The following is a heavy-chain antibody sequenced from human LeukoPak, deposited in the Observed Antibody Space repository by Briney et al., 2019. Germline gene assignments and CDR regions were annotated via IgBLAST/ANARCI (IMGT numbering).Heavy chain of an antibody. CDR1: GGSFSGYY. D-gene: IGHD3-3*01. Sequence: SETLSLTCAVYGGSFSGYYWSWIRQPPGKGLEWIGEINHSGSTNYNPSLKSRVTISVDTSKNQFSLKLSSVTAADTAVYYCARGGITIFGVVIILNWFDPWGQGTLVTVSS. CDR2: INHSGST. CDR3: ARGGITIFGVVIILNWFDP. V-gene: IGHV4-34*01. J-gene: IGHJ5*02.